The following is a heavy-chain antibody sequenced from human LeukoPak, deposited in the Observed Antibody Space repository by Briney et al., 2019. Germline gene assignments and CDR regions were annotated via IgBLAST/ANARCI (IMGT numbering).Heavy chain of an antibody. Sequence: SETLSLTCAVPGGSISSSNWWSWVRQPPGKGLEWIGEIYHSGSTNYNPSLKSRVTISVDKSKNQFSLKLSSVTAADTAVYYCASTGYSGSSGWFDPWGQGTLVTVSS. CDR2: IYHSGST. J-gene: IGHJ5*02. CDR1: GGSISSSNW. CDR3: ASTGYSGSSGWFDP. V-gene: IGHV4-4*02. D-gene: IGHD1-26*01.